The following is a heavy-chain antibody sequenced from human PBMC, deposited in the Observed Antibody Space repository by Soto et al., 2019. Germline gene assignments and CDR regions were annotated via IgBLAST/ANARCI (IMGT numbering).Heavy chain of an antibody. CDR2: ISYDGSNK. D-gene: IGHD2-2*01. Sequence: GGSLRLSCAASGFTFSSYGMHWVRQAPGKGLEWVAVISYDGSNKYYADSVKGRFTISRDNSKNTLYLQMNSLRAEDTAVYYCAKDQDIVVVPAAEPPSVDYWGQGTLVTVSS. CDR1: GFTFSSYG. V-gene: IGHV3-30*18. J-gene: IGHJ4*02. CDR3: AKDQDIVVVPAAEPPSVDY.